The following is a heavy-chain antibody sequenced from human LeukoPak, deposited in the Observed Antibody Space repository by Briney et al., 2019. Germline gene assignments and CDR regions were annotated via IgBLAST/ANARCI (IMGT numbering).Heavy chain of an antibody. CDR3: ARDPDYGGAGALFDS. CDR2: IDKAGSAE. CDR1: GFTFSAYW. Sequence: PGGSLRLSCAASGFTFSAYWMSWVRHTPGKGLQWVANIDKAGSAEIYVDSVKGRFTISRDNAKNSLYLQMNSLRAEDTAVYYCARDPDYGGAGALFDSWGQGTLVTVSS. J-gene: IGHJ4*02. V-gene: IGHV3-7*01. D-gene: IGHD4-23*01.